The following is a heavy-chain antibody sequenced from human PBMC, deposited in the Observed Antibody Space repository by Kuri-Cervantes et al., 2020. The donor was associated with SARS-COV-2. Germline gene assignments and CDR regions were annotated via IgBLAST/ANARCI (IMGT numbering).Heavy chain of an antibody. CDR1: GYSISSSNW. CDR2: IYYSGST. Sequence: SQTLSLTCAVSGYSISSSNWWGWIRQPPGKGLAWIGYIYYSGSTYYNPSLKSRVTMSVDTSKNQFSLKLSSVTAADTAVYYCARARRYSGYGLDWGLWGQGTMVTVSS. CDR3: ARARRYSGYGLDWGL. V-gene: IGHV4-28*03. J-gene: IGHJ3*01. D-gene: IGHD5-12*01.